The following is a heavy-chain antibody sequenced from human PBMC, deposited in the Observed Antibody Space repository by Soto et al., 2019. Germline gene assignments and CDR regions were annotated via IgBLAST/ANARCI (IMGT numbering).Heavy chain of an antibody. CDR2: IDPSDSYT. V-gene: IGHV5-10-1*01. Sequence: GESLKISCKGFGYSFTTYWISGVRQMPGKGLEWMGRIDPSDSYTKYSPSFQGHVTVSSDKSISTAYMQWSSLRASDTAMYYCARTYYDFWSGYYSPDYYGMDVWGQGTTVTVSS. J-gene: IGHJ6*02. CDR3: ARTYYDFWSGYYSPDYYGMDV. D-gene: IGHD3-3*01. CDR1: GYSFTTYW.